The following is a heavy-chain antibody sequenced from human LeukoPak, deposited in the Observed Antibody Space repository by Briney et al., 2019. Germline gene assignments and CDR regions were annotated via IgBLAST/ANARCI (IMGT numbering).Heavy chain of an antibody. Sequence: GGSLRLSCAVSGFTFSRYEMNWVRQAPGKGLEWVSYISSSGSTIYYADSVKGRFTISRDNAKNSLYLQMNSLRAEDTAVYYCARGDHIKMALDYWGQGTLVTVSS. CDR2: ISSSGSTI. V-gene: IGHV3-48*03. CDR1: GFTFSRYE. J-gene: IGHJ4*02. CDR3: ARGDHIKMALDY. D-gene: IGHD5-24*01.